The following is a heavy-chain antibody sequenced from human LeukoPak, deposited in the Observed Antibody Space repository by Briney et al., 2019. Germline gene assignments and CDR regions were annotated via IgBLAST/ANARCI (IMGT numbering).Heavy chain of an antibody. CDR2: IYTSGST. D-gene: IGHD3-3*01. J-gene: IGHJ6*02. Sequence: SETLSLTCTVSGGSISSGSYYWSWIRQPAGKGLEWIVRIYTSGSTNYNPSLKSRVTISVYTSKNQFSLKLSSVTAADTAVYYCAREDRYYDFWSGYYTVHYYYGMDVWGQGTTVTVSS. V-gene: IGHV4-61*02. CDR3: AREDRYYDFWSGYYTVHYYYGMDV. CDR1: GGSISSGSYY.